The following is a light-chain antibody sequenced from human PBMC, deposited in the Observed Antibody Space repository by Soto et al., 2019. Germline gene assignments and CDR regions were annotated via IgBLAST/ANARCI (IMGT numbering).Light chain of an antibody. CDR1: QSISNW. V-gene: IGKV1-5*03. CDR3: QQYNGYSTWK. Sequence: DIQMTQSPSTLSASVGDRVIITCRASQSISNWLAWYQQKPGKAPKLLIHKASTLESGVPSRFSGSGSGTDFTLTISSLQPDDFAIYYCQQYNGYSTWKFGQGTKVDIK. CDR2: KAS. J-gene: IGKJ1*01.